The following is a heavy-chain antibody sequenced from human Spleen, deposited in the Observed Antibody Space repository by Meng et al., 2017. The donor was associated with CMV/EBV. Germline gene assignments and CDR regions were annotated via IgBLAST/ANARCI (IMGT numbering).Heavy chain of an antibody. V-gene: IGHV3-9*01. Sequence: SLKISCAASGFMFDEYAMHWVRQAPGKGLEWVSGISWKSDSLGYAGSVKGRFTISRDNADNLLFLQLNSLRAEDTAVYYCARIFGVQRHFDYWGQGTLVTVSS. CDR2: ISWKSDSL. CDR3: ARIFGVQRHFDY. D-gene: IGHD3-3*01. CDR1: GFMFDEYA. J-gene: IGHJ4*02.